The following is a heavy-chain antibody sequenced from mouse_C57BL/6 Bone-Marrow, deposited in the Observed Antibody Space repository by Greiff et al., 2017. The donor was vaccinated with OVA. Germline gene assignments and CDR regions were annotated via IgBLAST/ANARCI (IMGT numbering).Heavy chain of an antibody. CDR1: GYTFTTYP. CDR2: FHPYNDDT. J-gene: IGHJ4*01. D-gene: IGHD1-1*01. V-gene: IGHV1-47*01. CDR3: ATGRSKGAMDY. Sequence: QVQLQQSGAELVKPGASVKMSCKASGYTFTTYPIEWMKQNHGKSLEWIGNFHPYNDDTKYNEKFKGKATLTVDKSSSTAYLELSRLTSDDSAVYYCATGRSKGAMDYWGQGTSVTVSS.